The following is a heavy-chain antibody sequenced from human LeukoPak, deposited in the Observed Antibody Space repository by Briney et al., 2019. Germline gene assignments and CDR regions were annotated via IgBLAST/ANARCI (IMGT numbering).Heavy chain of an antibody. Sequence: SQTLSLTCAVSGGFISSGGYAWSWSRQPPGNGLEWIGYIYDSGSTYYNPSLKSRVTISLDRSKNQFSLKLSSVTAADTAVYYCARYGGSGTYFFDYWGQGTLVTVSS. V-gene: IGHV4-30-2*01. CDR1: GGFISSGGYA. J-gene: IGHJ4*02. CDR3: ARYGGSGTYFFDY. CDR2: IYDSGST. D-gene: IGHD3-10*01.